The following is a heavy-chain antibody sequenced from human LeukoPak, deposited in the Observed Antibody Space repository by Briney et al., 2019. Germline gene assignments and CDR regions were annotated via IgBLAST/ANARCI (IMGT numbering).Heavy chain of an antibody. J-gene: IGHJ4*02. D-gene: IGHD3-10*01. Sequence: ASVKVSCKASGDXSSTYAINWVRQAPGQGLEWMEWISGYNGNTNHAQKFQGRVTMTTDTSTSTAYMELRSLRSDDTAVYYCARGFYGSGTYRYYYFDYWGQGTLVTVSS. CDR3: ARGFYGSGTYRYYYFDY. CDR2: ISGYNGNT. V-gene: IGHV1-18*01. CDR1: GDXSSTYA.